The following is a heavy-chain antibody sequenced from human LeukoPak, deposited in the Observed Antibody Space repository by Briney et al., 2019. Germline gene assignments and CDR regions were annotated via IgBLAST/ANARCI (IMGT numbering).Heavy chain of an antibody. V-gene: IGHV3-11*04. D-gene: IGHD3-3*01. Sequence: GGSLRLSCAASGFTFSDYYMSWIRQAPGKGPEWVSYISSSGSTIYYADSVKGRFTISRDNAKNSLYLQMNSLRAEDTAVYYCARVEYDFWSAPTGYFDYWGQGTLVTVSS. CDR2: ISSSGSTI. CDR1: GFTFSDYY. J-gene: IGHJ4*02. CDR3: ARVEYDFWSAPTGYFDY.